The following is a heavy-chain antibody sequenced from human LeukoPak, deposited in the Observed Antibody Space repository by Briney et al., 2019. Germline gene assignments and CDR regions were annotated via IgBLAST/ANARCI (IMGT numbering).Heavy chain of an antibody. CDR2: MSHSGST. V-gene: IGHV4-59*01. Sequence: ETLSLTCTVSGGYISSYYWSWVRQPPGKGLEWIGYMSHSGSTNYSPSLKSRVTISLDTSKNRFSLKLTSVTAADTAVYYCARGRTSFDYWGQGTLVTVSS. J-gene: IGHJ4*02. CDR3: ARGRTSFDY. CDR1: GGYISSYY. D-gene: IGHD4/OR15-4a*01.